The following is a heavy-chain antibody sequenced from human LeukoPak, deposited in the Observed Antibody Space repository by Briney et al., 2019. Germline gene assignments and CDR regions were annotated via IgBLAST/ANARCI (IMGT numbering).Heavy chain of an antibody. V-gene: IGHV3-30*02. D-gene: IGHD3-10*01. CDR3: ARDLSRSFSMIRGLIQHREFDF. CDR2: LRYDGSNT. Sequence: PGGSLRLSCAASGFTFSGYGMHWVRQAPGKGLEWVAFLRYDGSNTYYADSVKGRFTISKDNAKNSLFLQMSSLRAEDTAVYYCARDLSRSFSMIRGLIQHREFDFWGRGTLVTVSS. J-gene: IGHJ4*02. CDR1: GFTFSGYG.